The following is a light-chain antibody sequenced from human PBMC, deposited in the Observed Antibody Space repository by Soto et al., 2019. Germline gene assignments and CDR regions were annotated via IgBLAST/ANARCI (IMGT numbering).Light chain of an antibody. Sequence: DIKMTQSPSTLSASVGDTVTITCRASQRISNWLAWYQQKPGQAPKLLIHKASTLESGVPSRFSGSGSGTEFTLTISSLQPDDFATFYCQQYDRFPYTFGQGTKLEIK. V-gene: IGKV1-5*03. CDR3: QQYDRFPYT. J-gene: IGKJ2*01. CDR1: QRISNW. CDR2: KAS.